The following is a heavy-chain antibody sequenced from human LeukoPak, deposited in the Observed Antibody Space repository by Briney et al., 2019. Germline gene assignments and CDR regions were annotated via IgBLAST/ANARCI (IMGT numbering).Heavy chain of an antibody. V-gene: IGHV3-48*01. D-gene: IGHD3-16*01. CDR2: ISPSGST. CDR3: ARLGPTPFDY. Sequence: GGSLRLSCAASGFTFSSYTMNWVRQAPGKRLEWVSHISPSGSTYYADSVKGRFTISRDNAKTSLYLQMNSLRAEDTAVYYCARLGPTPFDYWGQGTLVTVSS. CDR1: GFTFSSYT. J-gene: IGHJ4*02.